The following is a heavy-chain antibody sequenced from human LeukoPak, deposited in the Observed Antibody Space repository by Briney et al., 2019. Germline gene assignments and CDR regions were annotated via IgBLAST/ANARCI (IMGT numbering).Heavy chain of an antibody. D-gene: IGHD3-22*01. CDR2: ISNDGGGT. CDR3: AKGSSGYFFDL. V-gene: IGHV3-23*01. J-gene: IGHJ4*02. Sequence: GGSLRLSCAASGFIFNNYGLVWVRQAPGKGLEWVSAISNDGGGTTYADFVKGRFSVSRDNSKNTLFLQMNSLRAEDTALYYCAKGSSGYFFDLWGQRPLVTVSS. CDR1: GFIFNNYG.